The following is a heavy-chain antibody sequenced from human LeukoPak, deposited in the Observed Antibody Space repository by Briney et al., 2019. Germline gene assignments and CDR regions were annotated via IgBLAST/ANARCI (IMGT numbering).Heavy chain of an antibody. V-gene: IGHV3-30*02. CDR2: IRYDGSNK. CDR1: GFTFSSYG. D-gene: IGHD6-13*01. J-gene: IGHJ4*02. CDR3: AKDLGYSSSWYDV. Sequence: GGSLRLSCAASGFTFSSYGMHWVRQAPGKGLEWVAFIRYDGSNKYYADSVKGRFTISRDNSKNTLYLQMNSLRAEDTAVYYCAKDLGYSSSWYDVWGQGTLVTVSS.